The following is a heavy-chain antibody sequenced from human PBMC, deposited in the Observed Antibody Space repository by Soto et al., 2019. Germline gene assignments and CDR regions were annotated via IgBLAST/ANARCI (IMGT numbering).Heavy chain of an antibody. J-gene: IGHJ6*02. V-gene: IGHV2-5*02. Sequence: HITFKEAGPTLVKPTQTLTLPCTFSGFSLSTSGVGVARIRQPPGKALEWLALIYWDDDKRYRPSLESRLTITKDTSKNQVVLTMTNMDSVDTATYYCAYLPCSGGSCYWFSFSGMDVWGQGTTVTVSS. CDR2: IYWDDDK. D-gene: IGHD2-15*01. CDR3: AYLPCSGGSCYWFSFSGMDV. CDR1: GFSLSTSGVG.